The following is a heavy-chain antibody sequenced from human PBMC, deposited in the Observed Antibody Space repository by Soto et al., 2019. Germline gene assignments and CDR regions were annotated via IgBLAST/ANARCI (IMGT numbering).Heavy chain of an antibody. V-gene: IGHV1-69*08. CDR3: ARDPPALKGDAYEV. Sequence: QVQLVQSGAEMKRPGSSVNVSCKASGGTFSSYTITWVRQAPGQGLEWVGRIIPLLRIPNYAQKFQGRVTITADRSSGTAYIDLSSLTSDDPAVYYCARDPPALKGDAYEVWGQGTMVIVSS. CDR2: IIPLLRIP. CDR1: GGTFSSYT. J-gene: IGHJ3*01.